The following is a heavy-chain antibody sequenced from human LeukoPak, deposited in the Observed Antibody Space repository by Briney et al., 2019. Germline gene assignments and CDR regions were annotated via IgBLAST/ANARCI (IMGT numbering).Heavy chain of an antibody. J-gene: IGHJ3*02. CDR3: ASFRAFDI. V-gene: IGHV4-61*02. Sequence: SQTLSLTCTVSGGSISSGSYYWSWIRQPAGKGLEWIGRIYTSGSTNYNPSLKSRVTISVDTSKNQFSLKLSSVTAADTAVYYCASFRAFDIWAKGQWSPSLQ. CDR2: IYTSGST. CDR1: GGSISSGSYY.